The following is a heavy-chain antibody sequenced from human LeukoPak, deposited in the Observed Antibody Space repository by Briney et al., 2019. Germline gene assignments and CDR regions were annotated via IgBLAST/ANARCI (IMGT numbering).Heavy chain of an antibody. J-gene: IGHJ4*02. CDR2: ISGSGGST. CDR3: AKPSPGTGDILTGYLSY. CDR1: GFTFSSYA. Sequence: PGGSLRLSCAASGFTFSSYAMSWVRQAPGKGLEWVSPISGSGGSTYYADSVKGRFTISRDNSKNTLYLQMNSLRAEDTAVYYCAKPSPGTGDILTGYLSYWGQGTLVTVSS. D-gene: IGHD3-9*01. V-gene: IGHV3-23*01.